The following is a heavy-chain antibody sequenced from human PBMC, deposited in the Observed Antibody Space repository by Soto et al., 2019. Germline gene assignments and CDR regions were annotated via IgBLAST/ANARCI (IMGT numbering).Heavy chain of an antibody. D-gene: IGHD3-22*01. J-gene: IGHJ4*02. CDR2: INWNGGST. V-gene: IGHV3-20*04. CDR3: ARDVTGVTYYYDSSGYYPKDYFDY. CDR1: GFTFDDYG. Sequence: EVQLVESGGGVVRPGGSLRLSCAASGFTFDDYGMSWVRQAPGKGLEWVSGINWNGGSTGYADSVKGRLTISRDNAKNSLYLQMNSLRAEDTALYYCARDVTGVTYYYDSSGYYPKDYFDYWGQGTLVTVSS.